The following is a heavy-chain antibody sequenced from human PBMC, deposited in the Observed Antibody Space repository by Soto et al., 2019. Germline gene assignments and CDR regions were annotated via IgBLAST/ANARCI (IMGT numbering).Heavy chain of an antibody. J-gene: IGHJ6*02. Sequence: QGHLVQSEAEVKKPGASVKVSCKASGYTFTRYGISWVRQAPGQGLEWMGWISGYNGDTNYAQKLQARVSMTIDTSTGTAYMELRSLTSDDTAIYYCAKNGQPPYYYYGLDVWGQGTKVTVSS. CDR1: GYTFTRYG. V-gene: IGHV1-18*01. CDR2: ISGYNGDT. D-gene: IGHD2-8*01. CDR3: AKNGQPPYYYYGLDV.